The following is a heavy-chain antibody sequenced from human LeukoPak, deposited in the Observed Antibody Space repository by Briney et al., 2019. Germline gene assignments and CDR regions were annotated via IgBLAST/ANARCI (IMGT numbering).Heavy chain of an antibody. CDR3: VRDGGGTTPYDC. D-gene: IGHD1-7*01. V-gene: IGHV3-74*01. CDR1: GFTFSRYW. J-gene: IGHJ4*02. Sequence: PGGSLRLSCAASGFTFSRYWMSWVRQAPGKGPVWVSHISPDGRNIAYADSVKGRFTISRDSAKNTLYLQMNSLRVGDTAVYYCVRDGGGTTPYDCWGQGTLVTVSS. CDR2: ISPDGRNI.